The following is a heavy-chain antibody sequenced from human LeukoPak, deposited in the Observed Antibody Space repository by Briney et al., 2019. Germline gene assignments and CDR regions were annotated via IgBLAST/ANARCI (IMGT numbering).Heavy chain of an antibody. V-gene: IGHV6-1*01. Sequence: SQTPSLTCAISGDSVSSTSVGWNWIRQSPSRGLEWLGRTYYRSKWYYEYAVSMKSRITIQVDTSKNQFSLQLNFVIPEDTAVYYCARTKNWASDVWGQGTTVTVSS. CDR2: TYYRSKWYY. D-gene: IGHD7-27*01. CDR1: GDSVSSTSVG. J-gene: IGHJ6*02. CDR3: ARTKNWASDV.